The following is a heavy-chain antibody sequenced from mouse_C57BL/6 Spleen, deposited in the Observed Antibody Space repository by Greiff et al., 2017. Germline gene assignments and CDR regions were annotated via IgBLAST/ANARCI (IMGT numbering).Heavy chain of an antibody. CDR3: ARSGITTAVGDAMDY. V-gene: IGHV1-72*01. J-gene: IGHJ4*01. Sequence: QVHVKQPGAELVKPGASVKLSCKASGYTFTSYWMHWVKQRPGRGLEWIGRIDPNSGGTKYNEKFKSKATLTVDKPSSTAYMQLSSLTSEDSAVYYCARSGITTAVGDAMDYWGQGTSVTVSS. CDR2: IDPNSGGT. CDR1: GYTFTSYW. D-gene: IGHD1-1*01.